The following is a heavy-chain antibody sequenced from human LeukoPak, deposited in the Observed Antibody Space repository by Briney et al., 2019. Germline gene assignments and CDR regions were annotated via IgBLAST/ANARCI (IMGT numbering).Heavy chain of an antibody. V-gene: IGHV3-21*01. CDR3: VRETHTMGPSFDY. CDR1: GFTFSDYT. J-gene: IGHJ4*02. D-gene: IGHD5-24*01. CDR2: ISSSGRYI. Sequence: GGSLRLSCAASGFTFSDYTLNWVRQAPGKGLEWISSISSSGRYIYYADSLKGRFTISRDNDKESVHLQMVSLRAEDTAVYYCVRETHTMGPSFDYWGQGTLVTVSS.